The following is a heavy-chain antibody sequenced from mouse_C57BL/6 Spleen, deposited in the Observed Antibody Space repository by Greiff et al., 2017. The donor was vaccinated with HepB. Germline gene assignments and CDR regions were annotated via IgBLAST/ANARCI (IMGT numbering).Heavy chain of an antibody. CDR2: IRSKSNNYAT. Sequence: EVKLVESGGGLVQPKGSLKLSCAASGFSFNTYAMNWVRQAPGKGLEWVARIRSKSNNYATYYADSVKDRFTISRDDSESMLYLQMNNLKTEDTAMYYCVRQWLDYAMDYWGQGTSVTVSS. D-gene: IGHD2-2*01. V-gene: IGHV10-1*01. CDR3: VRQWLDYAMDY. J-gene: IGHJ4*01. CDR1: GFSFNTYA.